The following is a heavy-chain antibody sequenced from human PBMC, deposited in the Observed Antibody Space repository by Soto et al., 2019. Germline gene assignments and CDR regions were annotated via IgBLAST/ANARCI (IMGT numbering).Heavy chain of an antibody. CDR3: AGESGIAAPGSWFDP. D-gene: IGHD6-13*01. J-gene: IGHJ5*02. V-gene: IGHV4-59*01. CDR1: GGSISSYY. CDR2: IYYSGST. Sequence: QVQLQESGPGLVKPSETLSLTCTVFGGSISSYYCSWIRQPPGMGLEWIGYIYYSGSTNYNPSLKSRVTISVDTSKKQFSLKRSSVTAADTAVYYCAGESGIAAPGSWFDPWGQGTLVTVSS.